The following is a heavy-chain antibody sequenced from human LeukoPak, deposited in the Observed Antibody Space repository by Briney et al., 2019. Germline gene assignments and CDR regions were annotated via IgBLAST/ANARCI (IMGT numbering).Heavy chain of an antibody. J-gene: IGHJ4*02. CDR2: ISWNSGSI. CDR3: AKANYDFWSGYPDY. V-gene: IGHV3-9*01. CDR1: GFTFDDYA. D-gene: IGHD3-3*01. Sequence: PGRSLRLSCAASGFTFDDYAMHWVRQAPGKGLEWVSGISWNSGSIGYADSVKGRFTISRDNAKNSLYLQMNSLRAEDTALYYCAKANYDFWSGYPDYWGQGTLVTVSS.